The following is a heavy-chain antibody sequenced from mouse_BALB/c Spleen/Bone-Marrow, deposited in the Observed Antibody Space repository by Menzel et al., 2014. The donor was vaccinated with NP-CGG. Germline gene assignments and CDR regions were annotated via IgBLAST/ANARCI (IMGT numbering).Heavy chain of an antibody. J-gene: IGHJ4*01. D-gene: IGHD2-3*01. Sequence: DVQLQESGAELVKPGASVKLSCTASGFNIKDTYMHWVKQRPEQGLEWIGRIDPANGNTKYDPKFQGKATITADTSSNTAYLQLSSLTSEDTAVYYCARWLLPYGLDYWGQGTSVTVSS. CDR3: ARWLLPYGLDY. V-gene: IGHV14-3*02. CDR2: IDPANGNT. CDR1: GFNIKDTY.